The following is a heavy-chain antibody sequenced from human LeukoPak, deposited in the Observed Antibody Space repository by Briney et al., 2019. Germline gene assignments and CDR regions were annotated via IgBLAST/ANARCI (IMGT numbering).Heavy chain of an antibody. D-gene: IGHD3-10*01. CDR3: ARVKSLWFGEPFDAFDI. CDR1: GFTVSSNY. Sequence: PGGSLRLSCAAPGFTVSSNYMSWVRQAPGKGLEWVSVIYSGGSTYYADSVKGRFTISRDNSKNTLYLQMNSLRAEDTAVYYCARVKSLWFGEPFDAFDIWGQGTMVTVSS. CDR2: IYSGGST. V-gene: IGHV3-53*01. J-gene: IGHJ3*02.